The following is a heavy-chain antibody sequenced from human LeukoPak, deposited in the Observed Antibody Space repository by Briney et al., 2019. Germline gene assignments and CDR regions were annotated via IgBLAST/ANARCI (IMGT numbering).Heavy chain of an antibody. V-gene: IGHV3-30*18. CDR3: AKSAGFYGSGSYYYNWFDP. D-gene: IGHD3-10*01. CDR1: GFTFSSYG. Sequence: SGGSLRLSCAASGFTFSSYGMHWVRQAPGKGLEWVAVISHDGSNKYYADSVKGRFTISRDNSKNTLYPQMNSLRAEDTAVYYCAKSAGFYGSGSYYYNWFDPWGQGTLVTVSS. J-gene: IGHJ5*02. CDR2: ISHDGSNK.